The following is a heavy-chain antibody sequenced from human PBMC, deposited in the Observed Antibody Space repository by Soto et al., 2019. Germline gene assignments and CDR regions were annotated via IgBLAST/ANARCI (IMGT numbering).Heavy chain of an antibody. Sequence: ASVKVSCKASGYTFTSYAIHWVRQAPGQRLEWMGWINAGNGNTKYSQKFQGRVTITRDTSASTAYMELSSLRSEDTAVYYCARWNGDYGLIDAFDIWGQGTMVTVSS. CDR3: ARWNGDYGLIDAFDI. CDR1: GYTFTSYA. D-gene: IGHD4-17*01. CDR2: INAGNGNT. V-gene: IGHV1-3*01. J-gene: IGHJ3*02.